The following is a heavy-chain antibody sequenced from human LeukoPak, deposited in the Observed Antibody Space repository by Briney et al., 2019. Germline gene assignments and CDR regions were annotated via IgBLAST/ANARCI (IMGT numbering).Heavy chain of an antibody. Sequence: SETVSLTCAVSGYSISSGYYWGWIRQPPGKGLEWIGSIYHSGSTYYNPSLKSRVTISVDTSKNQFSLKLSSVTAADTAVYYCARLYCSSTSCYRWDAFDIWGQGTMVTVSS. V-gene: IGHV4-38-2*01. CDR2: IYHSGST. CDR3: ARLYCSSTSCYRWDAFDI. D-gene: IGHD2-2*01. CDR1: GYSISSGYY. J-gene: IGHJ3*02.